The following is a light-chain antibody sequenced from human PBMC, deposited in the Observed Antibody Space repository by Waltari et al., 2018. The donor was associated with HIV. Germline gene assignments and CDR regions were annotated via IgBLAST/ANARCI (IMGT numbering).Light chain of an antibody. CDR3: AAWDDSLNSYV. J-gene: IGLJ1*01. V-gene: IGLV1-44*01. CDR2: RNY. CDR1: SPNLGSHT. Sequence: QSVLTPPPSASGTPGQRVTLPCSGTSPNLGSHTVHWYQQLPGTAPKLLIYRNYLRPSGVPDRLSGSKSGTSASLAISGLQPEDDADYYCAAWDDSLNSYVFGTGTKVTVL.